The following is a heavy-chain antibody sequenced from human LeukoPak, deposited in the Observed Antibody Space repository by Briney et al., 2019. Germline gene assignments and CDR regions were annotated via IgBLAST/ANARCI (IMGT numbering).Heavy chain of an antibody. J-gene: IGHJ5*02. Sequence: PGGSLRLSCAASGFTFSSYAMSWVRQAPGKGLEWVSAISGSGGSTSYADSVKGRFTISGDNSKNTLYLQMNSLRAEDTAVYYCAKAAGHDYGGYKAGFDPWGQGTLVTVSS. CDR1: GFTFSSYA. CDR3: AKAAGHDYGGYKAGFDP. D-gene: IGHD4-17*01. V-gene: IGHV3-23*01. CDR2: ISGSGGST.